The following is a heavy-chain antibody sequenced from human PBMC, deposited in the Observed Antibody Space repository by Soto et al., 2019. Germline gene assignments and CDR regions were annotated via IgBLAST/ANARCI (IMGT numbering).Heavy chain of an antibody. CDR1: GDTFTDYY. CDR3: ARGGHVVVVTAALDY. V-gene: IGHV1-46*01. CDR2: VNPSGGHT. D-gene: IGHD2-21*02. J-gene: IGHJ4*02. Sequence: QVQLMQSGAEVKKPGASVKVSCKASGDTFTDYYIHWVRQAPGQGLEWMGTVNPSGGHTTYAQHCPGRVTITRDTSTSTLYMELTSLTSDDTAIYCCARGGHVVVVTAALDYWGQGTLVTVSS.